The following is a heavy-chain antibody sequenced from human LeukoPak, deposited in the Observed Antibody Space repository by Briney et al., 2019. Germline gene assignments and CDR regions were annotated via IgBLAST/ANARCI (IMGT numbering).Heavy chain of an antibody. CDR3: ARASQQGLFDC. V-gene: IGHV4-59*01. Sequence: PSETLSLTCTVSGGSISSYYWSWIRQPPGKGLEWIGYIYYSGSTNYNPSLKSRVTISVDTSKNQFSLKLSSVTAADTAVYYCARASQQGLFDCWGQGTLVTVSS. CDR1: GGSISSYY. J-gene: IGHJ4*02. D-gene: IGHD6-13*01. CDR2: IYYSGST.